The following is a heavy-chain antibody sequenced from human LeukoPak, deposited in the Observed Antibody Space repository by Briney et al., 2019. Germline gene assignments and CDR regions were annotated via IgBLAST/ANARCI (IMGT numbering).Heavy chain of an antibody. V-gene: IGHV3-30*02. D-gene: IGHD4-17*01. CDR2: IRYDGSNK. J-gene: IGHJ6*03. CDR1: GFTFRSYE. CDR3: AKYPSRMGVTVTTGYYYYCMDV. Sequence: GGSLRLSCEDSGFTFRSYEMNWVRQAPGKGLEWVAFIRYDGSNKYYADSVKGRFTISRDNSKNTLYLQMNSLRAEDTAVYYCAKYPSRMGVTVTTGYYYYCMDVWGKGTTVTVSS.